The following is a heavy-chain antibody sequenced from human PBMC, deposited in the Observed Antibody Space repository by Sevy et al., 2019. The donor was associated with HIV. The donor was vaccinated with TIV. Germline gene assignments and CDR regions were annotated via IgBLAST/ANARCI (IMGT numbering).Heavy chain of an antibody. D-gene: IGHD6-13*01. V-gene: IGHV1-69*13. J-gene: IGHJ4*02. CDR1: GGTFSNYA. CDR2: IIPIFGTT. Sequence: SVKVSCKASGGTFSNYALSWVRQAPGQGLEWMGGIIPIFGTTNLAQTFQGRVTITADESRSTAYMELSSLRSADTSVYYCARTPLLTIPGTADVYFDNWGQGTLVTVSS. CDR3: ARTPLLTIPGTADVYFDN.